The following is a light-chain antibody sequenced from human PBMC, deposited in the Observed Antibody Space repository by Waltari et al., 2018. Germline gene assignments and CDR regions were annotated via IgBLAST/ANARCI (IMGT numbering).Light chain of an antibody. CDR3: QHYVRLPVT. CDR1: QSVGRT. CDR2: GAS. V-gene: IGKV3-20*01. Sequence: EIVLTQSPGTLSLSPGERVTLSCRASQSVGRTLVRYQQQPGQAPRLLMYGASIRATGIPGRFSGSGSGTDFSLTISRLEPEDFAVYYCQHYVRLPVTFGQGTKVEIK. J-gene: IGKJ1*01.